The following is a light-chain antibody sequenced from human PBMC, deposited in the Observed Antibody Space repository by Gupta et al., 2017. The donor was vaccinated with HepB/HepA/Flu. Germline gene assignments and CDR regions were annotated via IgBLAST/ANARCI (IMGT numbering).Light chain of an antibody. J-gene: IGKJ5*01. CDR2: SAT. Sequence: DILLTQSPSLLSASVGDRVTITCRASQGVRIYLAWYQQKPGKAPKLLISSATILQKGVPSRFSGSGSGTEFTLTISSLQPEDFAIYYCHQLKAYPITFGQGTRLEI. CDR1: QGVRIY. CDR3: HQLKAYPIT. V-gene: IGKV1-9*01.